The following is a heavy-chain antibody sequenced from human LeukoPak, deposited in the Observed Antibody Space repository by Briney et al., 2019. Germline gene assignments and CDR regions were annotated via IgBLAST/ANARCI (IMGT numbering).Heavy chain of an antibody. J-gene: IGHJ4*02. D-gene: IGHD6-19*01. CDR1: GYTFTGYY. V-gene: IGHV1-2*02. Sequence: GASVKVSCKASGYTFTGYYMHWVRQAPGQGLEWMGWINPNSGGTNYAQKFQGRVTMTRDTSISTAYMELSRLRSDDTAVYYCARALIHGMPMAGLDYWGQGTLVTVSS. CDR2: INPNSGGT. CDR3: ARALIHGMPMAGLDY.